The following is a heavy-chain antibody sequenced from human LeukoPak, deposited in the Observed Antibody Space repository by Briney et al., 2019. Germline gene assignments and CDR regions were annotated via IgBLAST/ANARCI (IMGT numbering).Heavy chain of an antibody. Sequence: GGSLRLSCAASGFTFSSYWMSWVRPAPGKGLEWVANIKQDGSEKYYVDSVKGRLTISRDNAKNSLYLQMNSLRTEDTAVYYCARFRGQWLAKNFDYWGQGTLVTVSS. V-gene: IGHV3-7*01. CDR2: IKQDGSEK. CDR1: GFTFSSYW. CDR3: ARFRGQWLAKNFDY. D-gene: IGHD6-19*01. J-gene: IGHJ4*02.